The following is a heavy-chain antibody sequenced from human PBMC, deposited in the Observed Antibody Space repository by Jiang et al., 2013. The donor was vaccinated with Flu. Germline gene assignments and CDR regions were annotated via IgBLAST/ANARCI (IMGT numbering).Heavy chain of an antibody. V-gene: IGHV5-51*01. Sequence: SLKISCKASGYSFANYWIGWVRQMPGKGLDWMGIIYPGDSDTKYSPSFQGQVTISADKSISTAYLQWSSLKASDTAIYYCARSPRIGYNWGDYYYYYGMDVWGQGTTVTVSS. J-gene: IGHJ6*02. CDR3: ARSPRIGYNWGDYYYYYGMDV. CDR1: GYSFANYW. CDR2: IYPGDSDT. D-gene: IGHD5-24*01.